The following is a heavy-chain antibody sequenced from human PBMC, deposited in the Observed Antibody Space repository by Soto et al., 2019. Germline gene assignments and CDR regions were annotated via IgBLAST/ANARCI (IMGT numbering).Heavy chain of an antibody. J-gene: IGHJ1*01. D-gene: IGHD1-1*01. Sequence: QITLKESGPTLVKPTQTLTLTCTFSGFSLSTSAVGVGWIRQPPGKALEWLALIYWDDDKRYSPSLKSRLTITKDTSKNQVVLTMSNMDPVDTATYYCAHKSYNWNDLIGYFQHWGQGTLVTVSS. V-gene: IGHV2-5*02. CDR3: AHKSYNWNDLIGYFQH. CDR2: IYWDDDK. CDR1: GFSLSTSAVG.